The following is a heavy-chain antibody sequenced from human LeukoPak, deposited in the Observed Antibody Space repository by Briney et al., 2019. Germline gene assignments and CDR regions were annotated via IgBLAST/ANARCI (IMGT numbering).Heavy chain of an antibody. CDR1: GYTLTELS. Sequence: ASVKVSCKVSGYTLTELSMHWVRQAPGKGLEWMGGFDPEDGETIYAQKFQGRVTMTEETSTDTAYMELSSLRSEDTAVYYCATESELRTSPMGSCYAFDIWGQGTMVTVSS. D-gene: IGHD2-15*01. J-gene: IGHJ3*02. CDR2: FDPEDGET. CDR3: ATESELRTSPMGSCYAFDI. V-gene: IGHV1-24*01.